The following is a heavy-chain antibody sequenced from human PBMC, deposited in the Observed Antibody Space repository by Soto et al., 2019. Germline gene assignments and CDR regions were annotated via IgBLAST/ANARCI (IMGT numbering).Heavy chain of an antibody. CDR3: ARAIVVVIATPDWYFDL. J-gene: IGHJ2*01. V-gene: IGHV3-7*01. Sequence: EVQLVESGGGLVQPGGSLRLSCAASGFTFSSYWMSWVRQAPGKGLEWVANIKQDGSEKYYVDSVKGRFTISRDNAKNSLYLQMNSLSAEDTAVYYCARAIVVVIATPDWYFDLWGRGTLVTVSS. CDR2: IKQDGSEK. D-gene: IGHD2-21*01. CDR1: GFTFSSYW.